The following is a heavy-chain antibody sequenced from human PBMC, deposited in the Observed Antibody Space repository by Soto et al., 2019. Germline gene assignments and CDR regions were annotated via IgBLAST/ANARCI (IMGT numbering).Heavy chain of an antibody. D-gene: IGHD6-13*01. CDR1: GFTFSSYA. J-gene: IGHJ6*02. CDR2: ISGSGGST. V-gene: IGHV3-23*01. Sequence: HPGGSLRLSCAASGFTFSSYAMSWVRQAPGKGLEWVSAISGSGGSTYYADSVKGRFTISRDNSKNTLYLQMNSLRAEDTAVYYCAKDKGSSWYYYYGMDVWRQGTTVTVSS. CDR3: AKDKGSSWYYYYGMDV.